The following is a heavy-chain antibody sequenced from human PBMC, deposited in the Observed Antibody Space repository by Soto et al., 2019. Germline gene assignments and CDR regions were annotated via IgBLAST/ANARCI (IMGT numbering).Heavy chain of an antibody. D-gene: IGHD3-9*01. J-gene: IGHJ6*02. CDR2: INSDGSST. CDR3: ARAPPGGASITIYGMDV. CDR1: GFTFSSYW. Sequence: GGSLRLSCAASGFTFSSYWMHWVRQAPGKGLVWVSRINSDGSSTSYADSVKGRFTISRDNAKNTLYLQMNSLRAEDTAVYYCARAPPGGASITIYGMDVWGQGTTVTVS. V-gene: IGHV3-74*01.